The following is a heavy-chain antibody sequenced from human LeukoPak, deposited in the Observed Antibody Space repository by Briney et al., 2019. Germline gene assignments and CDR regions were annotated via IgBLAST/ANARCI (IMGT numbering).Heavy chain of an antibody. V-gene: IGHV4-38-2*01. CDR1: GSSISSGNY. J-gene: IGHJ5*02. CDR2: IYQSGTT. CDR3: ARGAGYSYGYFSWFNP. D-gene: IGHD5-18*01. Sequence: SETLSLTCAVSGSSISSGNYWGWIGQPPGKGLEWIGSIYQSGTTYYNPSLKSRVTISLGTSKNQLFLKLSSVTAADTAVYYCARGAGYSYGYFSWFNPWGQGTLVIVSS.